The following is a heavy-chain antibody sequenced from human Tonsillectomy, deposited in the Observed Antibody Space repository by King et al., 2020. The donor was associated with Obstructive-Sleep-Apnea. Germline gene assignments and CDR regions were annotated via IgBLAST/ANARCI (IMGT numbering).Heavy chain of an antibody. CDR3: ARVDIMGRWLLQYFDK. CDR2: IYYSGGT. D-gene: IGHD5-24*01. V-gene: IGHV4-39*07. Sequence: MQLQESGPGLVKPSETLSLTCTVSGGSISSSSHYWGWIRQPPGKGLEWIGNIYYSGGTYYNPSLKSRVTISVDTSTNQFSLKLSSVTAADTAVYYCARVDIMGRWLLQYFDKWGQGTLVTVSS. CDR1: GGSISSSSHY. J-gene: IGHJ4*02.